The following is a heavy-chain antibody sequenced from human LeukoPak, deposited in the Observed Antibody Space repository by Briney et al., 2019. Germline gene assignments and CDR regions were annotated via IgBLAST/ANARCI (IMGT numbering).Heavy chain of an antibody. CDR3: ARGLYWAYFDY. V-gene: IGHV4-34*01. J-gene: IGHJ4*02. CDR2: INHSGST. Sequence: PSETLSLTCAVYGGSFSGYYWSWIRQPPGKGLEWIGEINHSGSTNYNPSLKSRVTISVDTSKNQFSLKLSSVTAADTAVYYCARGLYWAYFDYWGQGTQVTVSS. D-gene: IGHD2-8*02. CDR1: GGSFSGYY.